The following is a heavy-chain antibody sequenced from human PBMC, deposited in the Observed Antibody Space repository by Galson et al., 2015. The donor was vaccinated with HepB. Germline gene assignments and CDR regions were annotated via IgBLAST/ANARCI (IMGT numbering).Heavy chain of an antibody. Sequence: SLRLSCAASGFTFSGYWMHRVRQTPEKGLEWVSLLYGGGTTYYADSVRGRFTISRDNSKNTLFLQMDSLRAEDSAVYYCARDYPLFDSWGQGTLVTVSS. CDR3: ARDYPLFDS. CDR2: LYGGGTT. D-gene: IGHD3-16*02. J-gene: IGHJ4*02. CDR1: GFTFSGYW. V-gene: IGHV3-53*01.